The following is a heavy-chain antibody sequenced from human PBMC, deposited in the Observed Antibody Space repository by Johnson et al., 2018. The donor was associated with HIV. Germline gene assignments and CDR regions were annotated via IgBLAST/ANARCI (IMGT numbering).Heavy chain of an antibody. CDR2: ITGRGANT. CDR1: GFTFDDYG. V-gene: IGHV3-23*04. CDR3: AKERGYDSSGYNRWYVPDAFDI. J-gene: IGHJ3*02. D-gene: IGHD3-22*01. Sequence: VQLVESGGGVVRPGGSLRLSCAASGFTFDDYGMSWVRQAPGKGLEWVAGITGRGANTYYADSVKGRFTISRDNSRNTMYLQMNSLRAEDTAVYYCAKERGYDSSGYNRWYVPDAFDIWGQGTMVTVSS.